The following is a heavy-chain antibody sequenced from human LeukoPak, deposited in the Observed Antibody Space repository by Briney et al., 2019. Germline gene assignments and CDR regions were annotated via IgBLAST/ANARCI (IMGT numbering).Heavy chain of an antibody. CDR1: GGSFSGYY. CDR2: INHSGST. J-gene: IGHJ4*02. CDR3: ARVAEDSSGWYDY. V-gene: IGHV4-34*01. Sequence: SETLSLTCAVYGGSFSGYYWSWVRQPPGKGLEWIGEINHSGSTNYNPSLKSRVTISVDTSKNQFSLKLSSVTAADTAVYYCARVAEDSSGWYDYWGQGTLVTVSS. D-gene: IGHD6-19*01.